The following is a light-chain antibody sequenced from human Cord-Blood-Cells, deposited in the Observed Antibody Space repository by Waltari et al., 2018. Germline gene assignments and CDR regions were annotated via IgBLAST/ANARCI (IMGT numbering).Light chain of an antibody. CDR3: QQYYSTPPA. CDR1: QSVLYCSNNKNY. J-gene: IGKJ1*01. Sequence: DIVMTQYPDSLAVSLGERATINCKSSQSVLYCSNNKNYLAWYQQKPGTPPKLLIYWASTRESGVPDRFSGSGSGTDFTLTISSLQAEDVAVYYCQQYYSTPPAFGQGTKVEIK. V-gene: IGKV4-1*01. CDR2: WAS.